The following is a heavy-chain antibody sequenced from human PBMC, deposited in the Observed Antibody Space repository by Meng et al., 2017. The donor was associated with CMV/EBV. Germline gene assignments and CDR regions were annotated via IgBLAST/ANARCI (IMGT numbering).Heavy chain of an antibody. V-gene: IGHV3-30*04. CDR1: GFTFSSYA. CDR3: ARGGIYCSSTSCYRGERFWFDP. CDR2: ISYDGSNK. D-gene: IGHD2-2*01. J-gene: IGHJ5*02. Sequence: GESLKISCAASGFTFSSYAMHWVRPAPGKGLEWVAVISYDGSNKYYADSVKGRFTISRDNSKNTLYLQMNSLRAGDTAVYYCARGGIYCSSTSCYRGERFWFDPWGQGTLVTVSS.